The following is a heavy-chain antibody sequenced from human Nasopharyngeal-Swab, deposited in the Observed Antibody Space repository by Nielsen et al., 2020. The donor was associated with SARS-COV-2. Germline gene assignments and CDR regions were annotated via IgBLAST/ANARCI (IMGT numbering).Heavy chain of an antibody. CDR3: ARRYSRGWYGQH. CDR1: GGSISSSSYY. CDR2: IYYSGST. V-gene: IGHV4-39*01. Sequence: SETLSLTCTVSGGSISSSSYYWGWIRQPPGKGLEWIGSIYYSGSTYYNPSLKSRVTISVDTSKNQFSLKLSSVTAADTAVYYCARRYSRGWYGQHWGQGTLVTVSS. D-gene: IGHD6-19*01. J-gene: IGHJ1*01.